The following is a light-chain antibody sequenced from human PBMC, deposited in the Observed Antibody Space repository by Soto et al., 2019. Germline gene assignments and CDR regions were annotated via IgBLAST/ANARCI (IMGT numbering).Light chain of an antibody. Sequence: DIQLTQSPSTLSASVGDRVTITCRASQSINSWLAWYQQKPGKAPKLLVYKASSLESGVPSRFSGSGSGTEFTLTISTLQADDFATYYGQQYEAYPLTFGGGTKVEI. CDR1: QSINSW. J-gene: IGKJ4*01. V-gene: IGKV1-5*03. CDR3: QQYEAYPLT. CDR2: KAS.